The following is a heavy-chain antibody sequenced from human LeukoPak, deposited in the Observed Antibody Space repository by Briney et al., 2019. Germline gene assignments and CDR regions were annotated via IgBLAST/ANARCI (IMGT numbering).Heavy chain of an antibody. CDR1: GYNFTNYW. CDR2: IYPGDSDT. V-gene: IGHV5-51*01. CDR3: ARYEYSGYYYDSSGYRD. Sequence: GESLKISCKGSGYNFTNYWIGWVRQMPGKGLEWMGIIYPGDSDTRCSPSFQGQVTISADKSISTAYLQWSSLKASDTAMYYCARYEYSGYYYDSSGYRDWGQGTLVTVSS. J-gene: IGHJ4*02. D-gene: IGHD3-22*01.